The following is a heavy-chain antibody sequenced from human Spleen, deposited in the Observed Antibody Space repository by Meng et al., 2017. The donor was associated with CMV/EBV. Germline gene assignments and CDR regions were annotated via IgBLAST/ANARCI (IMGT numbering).Heavy chain of an antibody. CDR3: VISSHN. CDR2: IYYRGST. Sequence: QLEEQGPGLVKPSETLSLPCTISGGSITSTISYWGWVRQPPGKGLEWIGSIYYRGSTNYNPSLKSRISMSVDMSKNQFSLKVNSVTAADTAIYYCVISSHNWGQGTLVTVSS. J-gene: IGHJ4*02. CDR1: GGSITSTISY. V-gene: IGHV4-39*07. D-gene: IGHD3-3*02.